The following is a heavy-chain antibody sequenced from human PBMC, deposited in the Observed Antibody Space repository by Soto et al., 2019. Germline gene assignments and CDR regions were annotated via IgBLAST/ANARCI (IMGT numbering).Heavy chain of an antibody. CDR2: IYSGGST. J-gene: IGHJ4*02. CDR1: GFTVSSNY. CDR3: ARGIATYYYDSSGYIN. Sequence: GEALRLSCAASGFTVSSNYMSWVRQAPGKRLEWVSVIYSGGSTYYADSVKGRFTISRDNSKNTLYLQMNSLRAEDTAVYYCARGIATYYYDSSGYINWGQGTLFTVSS. D-gene: IGHD3-22*01. V-gene: IGHV3-66*01.